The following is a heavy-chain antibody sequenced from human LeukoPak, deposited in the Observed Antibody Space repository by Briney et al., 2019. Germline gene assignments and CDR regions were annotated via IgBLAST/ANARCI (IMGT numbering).Heavy chain of an antibody. V-gene: IGHV1-18*01. CDR2: IIAYNGNT. D-gene: IGHD1-26*01. CDR3: AREVVGSYYYFDY. Sequence: ASVKVSCKASGYTFTSYGISWVRQAPGQGLEWMGWIIAYNGNTNYAQKLQGRVTMTTETSTRPAYMELRSLRSDDPAVYYCAREVVGSYYYFDYWGQGTLVTVSS. J-gene: IGHJ4*02. CDR1: GYTFTSYG.